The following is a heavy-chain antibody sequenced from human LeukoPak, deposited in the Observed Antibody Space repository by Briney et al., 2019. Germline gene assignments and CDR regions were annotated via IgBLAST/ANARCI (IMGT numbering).Heavy chain of an antibody. CDR2: INLNSGGT. D-gene: IGHD2-2*01. V-gene: IGHV1-2*02. CDR3: ARGIEFTISNY. J-gene: IGHJ4*02. CDR1: GYTFTGYY. Sequence: ASVRVSCTASGYTFTGYYMHWIRQAPGQGLEWMGWINLNSGGTNYVQKLQGRVTMTRDTSISTAYMELSSLRSDDTAVYYCARGIEFTISNYWGQGTLVTVSS.